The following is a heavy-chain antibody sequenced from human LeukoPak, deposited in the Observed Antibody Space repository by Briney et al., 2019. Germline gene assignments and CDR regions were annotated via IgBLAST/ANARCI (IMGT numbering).Heavy chain of an antibody. CDR3: ARRTALGDALGDVFDI. CDR2: IYFTGST. V-gene: IGHV4-59*01. Sequence: SETLSLTCNVSGGSISSYYWSWIRQPPGKGLEWIGYIYFTGSTNYTPSLKSRVTISVDTSKNQFSLKLSSVTAADTAVYFCARRTALGDALGDVFDIWGQGTMVTVSS. D-gene: IGHD3-10*01. CDR1: GGSISSYY. J-gene: IGHJ3*02.